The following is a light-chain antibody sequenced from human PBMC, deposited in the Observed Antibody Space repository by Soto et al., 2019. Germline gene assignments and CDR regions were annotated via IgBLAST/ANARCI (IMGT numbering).Light chain of an antibody. CDR3: QQRINWPPAWA. CDR1: TIVDNY. Sequence: EIVLTQSPATLSLSPGERATLSCRASTIVDNYLVWYQQKPGQAPTLLIDDASNRATGIPARFSGSGSGTDFTLTISSLEPEDFAVYYCQQRINWPPAWAFGQGTKVEIK. J-gene: IGKJ1*01. CDR2: DAS. V-gene: IGKV3-11*01.